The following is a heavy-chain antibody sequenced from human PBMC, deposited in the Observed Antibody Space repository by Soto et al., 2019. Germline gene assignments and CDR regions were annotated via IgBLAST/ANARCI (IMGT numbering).Heavy chain of an antibody. V-gene: IGHV1-69*02. D-gene: IGHD3-10*01. CDR3: VRRYYYGSGSADP. Sequence: QVQLVQSGAEVKKPGSSVKVSCKASGGTFSSYTISWVRQAPGQGLEWMGRIIPILGIANYAQKFQGRVTITADKSTSTAYMELSSLRSEDTAVYYCVRRYYYGSGSADPWGQGTLVTVSS. J-gene: IGHJ5*02. CDR2: IIPILGIA. CDR1: GGTFSSYT.